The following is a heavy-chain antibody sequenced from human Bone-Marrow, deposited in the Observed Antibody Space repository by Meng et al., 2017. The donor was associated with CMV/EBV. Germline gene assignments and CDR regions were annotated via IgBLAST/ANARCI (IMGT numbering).Heavy chain of an antibody. CDR3: ARDHPSSTTVTTWPAH. CDR1: GFTFSSYG. D-gene: IGHD4-17*01. Sequence: GESLKISCAASGFTFSSYGIHWVRQAPGKGLEWVTFIRYDGSNKYYADSVKGRFTISRDNSKNTLYLQMNSLRAEDTAVYYCARDHPSSTTVTTWPAHWGQGTRVTGSS. CDR2: IRYDGSNK. V-gene: IGHV3-30*02. J-gene: IGHJ4*02.